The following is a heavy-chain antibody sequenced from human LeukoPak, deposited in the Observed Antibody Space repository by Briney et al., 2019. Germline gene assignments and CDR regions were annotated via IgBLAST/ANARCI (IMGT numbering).Heavy chain of an antibody. CDR3: ARRAPLKQWQAYFDY. V-gene: IGHV4-39*01. J-gene: IGHJ4*02. CDR2: IYYSGST. CDR1: GGSISSSSYY. Sequence: SETLSLTCTVSGGSISSSSYYWGWIRQPPGKGLEWIGSIYYSGSTYYNPSLKSRVTISVDTSKNQFSLKLSSVTAADTAVYYCARRAPLKQWQAYFDYWGQGNLVTVSS. D-gene: IGHD6-19*01.